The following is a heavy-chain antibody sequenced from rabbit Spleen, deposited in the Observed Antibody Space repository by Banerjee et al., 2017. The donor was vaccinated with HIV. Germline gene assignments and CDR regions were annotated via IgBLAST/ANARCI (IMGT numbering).Heavy chain of an antibody. Sequence: QSLEESGGDLVKPGASLTLTCTASGVSFTSNYYMCWVRQAPGKGLEWIACIDTGSSGFTYFASWAKGRLPIAKTASTTVTLQVTSLSAADTATYFCARDSGTRFSTSGMDLRGQVALVTVS. D-gene: IGHD4-2*01. CDR2: IDTGSSGFT. V-gene: IGHV1S40*01. CDR1: GVSFTSNYY. J-gene: IGHJ6*01. CDR3: ARDSGTRFSTSGMDL.